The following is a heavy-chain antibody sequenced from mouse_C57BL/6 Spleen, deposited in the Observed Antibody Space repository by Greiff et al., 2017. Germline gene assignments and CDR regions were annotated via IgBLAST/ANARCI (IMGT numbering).Heavy chain of an antibody. V-gene: IGHV1-81*01. CDR2: IYPRSGNT. Sequence: VQLQQSGAELARPGASVKLSCKASGYTFTSYGISWVKQRTGQGLEWIGEIYPRSGNTYYNEKFKGKATLTADKSSSTAYMELRSLTPEDSAVYFCARDYSNYRAMDYWGQGTSVTVSS. CDR3: ARDYSNYRAMDY. CDR1: GYTFTSYG. D-gene: IGHD2-5*01. J-gene: IGHJ4*01.